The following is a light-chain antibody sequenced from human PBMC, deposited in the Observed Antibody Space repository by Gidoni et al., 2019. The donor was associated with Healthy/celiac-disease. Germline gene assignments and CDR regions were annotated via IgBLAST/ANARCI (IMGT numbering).Light chain of an antibody. Sequence: DNKMTQSPSTLSASVGDRVTITCRASQSISSWLAWYQQKPGKAPKLLIYKASSLESGVPSRFSGSGSGTEFTLTISSLQPDDFATYYCQQYHSYSGTFGQGTKVEIK. CDR1: QSISSW. J-gene: IGKJ1*01. CDR3: QQYHSYSGT. V-gene: IGKV1-5*03. CDR2: KAS.